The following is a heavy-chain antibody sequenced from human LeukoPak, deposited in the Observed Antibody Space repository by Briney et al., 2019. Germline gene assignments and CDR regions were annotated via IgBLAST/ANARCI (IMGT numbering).Heavy chain of an antibody. D-gene: IGHD3-3*01. Sequence: GGSLRLSCAASGFTFSNYNMNWVRQAPGKGLEWVSSISSGSSYMYYADSMKGRFTISRDNAKNSLYLQMNSLKIEDTAVYYCTTDFWSGYFGSWGQGTLVTVSS. V-gene: IGHV3-21*03. J-gene: IGHJ5*01. CDR2: ISSGSSYM. CDR1: GFTFSNYN. CDR3: TTDFWSGYFGS.